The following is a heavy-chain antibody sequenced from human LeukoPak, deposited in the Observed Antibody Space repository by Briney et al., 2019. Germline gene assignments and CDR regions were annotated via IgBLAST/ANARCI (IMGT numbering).Heavy chain of an antibody. D-gene: IGHD3-22*01. Sequence: PGGSLRLSCAASGFTFSSYAMHWVRQAPGKGLEWVAVISYDGSNKYYADSVKGRFTISRDNSKNTLYLQMNSLRAEDTAVYYCARDHYYDSSGLNPGSAFDIWGQGTMVTVSS. J-gene: IGHJ3*02. V-gene: IGHV3-30-3*01. CDR2: ISYDGSNK. CDR1: GFTFSSYA. CDR3: ARDHYYDSSGLNPGSAFDI.